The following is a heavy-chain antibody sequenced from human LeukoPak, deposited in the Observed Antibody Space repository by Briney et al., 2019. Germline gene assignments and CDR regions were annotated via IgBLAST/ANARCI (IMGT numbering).Heavy chain of an antibody. J-gene: IGHJ4*02. CDR3: EKDIGHGLSH. CDR1: GFTFNSYA. CDR2: ISGSGGST. Sequence: GGSLRLSCVASGFTFNSYAMSWVRQAPGKGLEWVSSISGSGGSTYYADSVKGRFTISRDNSKNSLYLQMNSLRAEDTALYYCEKDIGHGLSHWGQGTLVTVSS. V-gene: IGHV3-23*01. D-gene: IGHD1-26*01.